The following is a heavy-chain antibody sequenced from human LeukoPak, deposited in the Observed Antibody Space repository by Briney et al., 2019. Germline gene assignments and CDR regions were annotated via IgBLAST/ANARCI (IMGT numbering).Heavy chain of an antibody. CDR2: IIPIFGTA. J-gene: IGHJ6*03. CDR3: ARGRQSDYYYYYMDV. Sequence: SVKVSCKASGGTFSSYAISWVRQAPGQGLEWMGGIIPIFGTANYAQKFQGRVTITADESTSTAYMELSSLRSEDTAVYYCARGRQSDYYYYYMDVWGKGTTVTVSS. D-gene: IGHD6-19*01. CDR1: GGTFSSYA. V-gene: IGHV1-69*13.